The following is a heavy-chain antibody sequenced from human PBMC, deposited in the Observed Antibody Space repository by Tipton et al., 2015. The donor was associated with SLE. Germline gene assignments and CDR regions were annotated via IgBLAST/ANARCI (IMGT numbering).Heavy chain of an antibody. Sequence: TLSLTCAVYGGSFSGYYWSWIRQPPGKGLEWIGEINHSGSTNYNPSLKSRVTISVDTSKNRFSLKLSSVTAADTAVYYCAREGLVVPNYFDYWGQGTLVTVSS. D-gene: IGHD2-8*02. V-gene: IGHV4-34*09. CDR2: INHSGST. J-gene: IGHJ4*02. CDR1: GGSFSGYY. CDR3: AREGLVVPNYFDY.